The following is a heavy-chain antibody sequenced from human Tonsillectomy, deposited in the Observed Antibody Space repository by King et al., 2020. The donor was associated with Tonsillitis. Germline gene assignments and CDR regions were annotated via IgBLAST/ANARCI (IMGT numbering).Heavy chain of an antibody. CDR3: ARGYSRSWYWFDP. CDR1: GGSISSGGYS. Sequence: QLQESGSGLVKPSQTLSLTCAVSGGSISSGGYSWSWIRQPPGKGLEWIGYIYHSGSTYYNPSLKSRVTISVDRSKNQFSLKLSSVTAADTAVYYCARGYSRSWYWFDPWGQGTLVTVSS. D-gene: IGHD6-13*01. V-gene: IGHV4-30-2*01. J-gene: IGHJ5*02. CDR2: IYHSGST.